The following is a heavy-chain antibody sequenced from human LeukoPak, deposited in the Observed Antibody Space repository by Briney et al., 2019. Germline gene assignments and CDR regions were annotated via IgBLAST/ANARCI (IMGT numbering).Heavy chain of an antibody. V-gene: IGHV3-9*01. D-gene: IGHD5-18*01. CDR1: GFTFDDFA. Sequence: GGFLRLSCAASGFTFDDFALHWVRQAPGKGLEWVSGISWNSGDVGYADSVKGRFTISRDNAKNSLYLQMNSLRAEDTALYYCAKLYGYSYGYIDFWGREPWSPSPQ. CDR3: AKLYGYSYGYIDF. J-gene: IGHJ4*02. CDR2: ISWNSGDV.